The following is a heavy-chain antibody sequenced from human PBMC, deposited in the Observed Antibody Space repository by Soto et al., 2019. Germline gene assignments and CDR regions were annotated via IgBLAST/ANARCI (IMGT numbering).Heavy chain of an antibody. CDR2: FYYSGST. V-gene: IGHV4-39*01. CDR1: GGSVSSSTYY. CDR3: ARRGIAVALYS. D-gene: IGHD6-19*01. J-gene: IGHJ4*02. Sequence: LQLQESGPGLVKPSETLSLSCTVSGGSVSSSTYYWGWIRQPPGKGLEWIGSFYYSGSTYYNPSLTSRGTISVDTSKNQFSLKLSSVTAVDTAVYYCARRGIAVALYSWGQGTLVTVSS.